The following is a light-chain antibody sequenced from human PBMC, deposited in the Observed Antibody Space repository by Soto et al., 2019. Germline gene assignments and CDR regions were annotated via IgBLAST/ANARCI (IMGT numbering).Light chain of an antibody. CDR3: CSYSGSCHV. CDR2: EVT. Sequence: QSVLTQPPSASGSLGQSVTISCTGTRSDVGGYEYVSWYQQHPGKAPKLMIYEVTKRPSGVPDRFSGSKSGNTASLTVSGLQAEGEADYCCCSYSGSCHVFGSGTKVTVL. V-gene: IGLV2-8*01. CDR1: RSDVGGYEY. J-gene: IGLJ1*01.